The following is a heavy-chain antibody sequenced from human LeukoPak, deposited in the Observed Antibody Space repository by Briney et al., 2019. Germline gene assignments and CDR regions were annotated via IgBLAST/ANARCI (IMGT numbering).Heavy chain of an antibody. CDR2: IWYDGSNK. D-gene: IGHD1-26*01. CDR3: AKDPQKWESYFDY. V-gene: IGHV3-33*06. CDR1: GFTFSAYG. J-gene: IGHJ4*02. Sequence: PGRSLRLSCAASGFTFSAYGIHWVRQAPGKGLEWVAVIWYDGSNKYYADSVKGRFTISRDNSKNTLYLQMNSLRAEDTAVYYCAKDPQKWESYFDYWGQGTLVTVSS.